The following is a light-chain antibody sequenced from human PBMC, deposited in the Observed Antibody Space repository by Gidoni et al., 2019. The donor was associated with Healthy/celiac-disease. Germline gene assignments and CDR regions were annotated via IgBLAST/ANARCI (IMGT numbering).Light chain of an antibody. V-gene: IGKV3-11*01. CDR2: DAS. Sequence: IMLTHSPTTLSLSPGERATLSCRASQSVSSYLAWYQQKPGQAPRLLIYDASNRATGIPARFSGSGSGTDFTLTISSLEPEDFAVYYCQQRSNWPPFTFGPGTNVDIK. J-gene: IGKJ3*01. CDR1: QSVSSY. CDR3: QQRSNWPPFT.